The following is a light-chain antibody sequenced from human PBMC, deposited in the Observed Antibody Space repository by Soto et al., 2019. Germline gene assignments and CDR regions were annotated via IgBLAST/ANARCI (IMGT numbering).Light chain of an antibody. V-gene: IGKV3-15*01. CDR1: QSVSSN. J-gene: IGKJ1*01. CDR3: QQYNNWPPPT. CDR2: GAS. Sequence: EIVMTQSPATLSLSPGERATLSCRASQSVSSNLAWYQQKPGQAPRLLIYGASTRATGIPARFSGSGSGTEFTLTISSLQSEDFAVYYCQQYNNWPPPTFGQGTKV.